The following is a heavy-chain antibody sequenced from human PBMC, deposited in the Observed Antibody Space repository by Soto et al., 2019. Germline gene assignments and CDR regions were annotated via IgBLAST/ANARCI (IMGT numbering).Heavy chain of an antibody. V-gene: IGHV4-39*01. J-gene: IGHJ5*02. CDR3: ARGSSWYLNWFDP. D-gene: IGHD6-13*01. CDR2: IYYSGST. Sequence: SETLSLTCTVSGGSISSSSYYWGWIRQPPGKGLEWIGSIYYSGSTYYNPSLKSRVTISVDTSKNQFSLKLSSVTAADTAVYYCARGSSWYLNWFDPWGQGTLVTV. CDR1: GGSISSSSYY.